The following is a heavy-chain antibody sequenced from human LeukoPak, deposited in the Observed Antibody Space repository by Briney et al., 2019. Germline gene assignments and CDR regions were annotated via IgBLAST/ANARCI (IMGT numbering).Heavy chain of an antibody. CDR3: AKEPPDY. CDR1: GFTLSTNA. Sequence: GGSLRLSCLTSGFTLSTNAMSWVRQAPGKGLEWISGISGSGASTYYADSVKGRFTISRDNSKNTLYLQMNSLRAEDTAVYYCAKEPPDYWGQGTLVTVSS. V-gene: IGHV3-23*01. J-gene: IGHJ4*02. CDR2: ISGSGAST.